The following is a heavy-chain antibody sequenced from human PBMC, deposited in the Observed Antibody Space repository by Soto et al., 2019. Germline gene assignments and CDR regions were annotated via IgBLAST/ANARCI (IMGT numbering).Heavy chain of an antibody. CDR1: GFTFSDYY. CDR3: TTVDPPTNS. V-gene: IGHV3-11*01. CDR2: ISSSGSTI. Sequence: QVQLVESGGGLVKPGGSLRLSCAASGFTFSDYYMSWIRQAPGKGLEWVSYISSSGSTIYYADSVKGRFTISRDNAKKSVYLQMNRLRTEDTAVFYSTTVDPPTNSCGHGTLFTVSS. J-gene: IGHJ5*01.